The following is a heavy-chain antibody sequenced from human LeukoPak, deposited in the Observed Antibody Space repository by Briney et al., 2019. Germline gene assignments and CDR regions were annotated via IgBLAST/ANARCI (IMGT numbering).Heavy chain of an antibody. CDR3: GRKAPYSSSPAIEY. Sequence: SVKVSCKASGGTFSSYSISWVRHAPGQGLEWMGRIIPIFGRANYAQKFQGRVTITTDESTSTAYMELSSLRSEDTAVYYCGRKAPYSSSPAIEYWGQGTLVTVSS. V-gene: IGHV1-69*05. CDR1: GGTFSSYS. D-gene: IGHD6-6*01. CDR2: IIPIFGRA. J-gene: IGHJ4*02.